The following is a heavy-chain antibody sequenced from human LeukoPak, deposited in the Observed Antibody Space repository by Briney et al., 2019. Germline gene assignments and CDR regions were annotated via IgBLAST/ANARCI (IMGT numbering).Heavy chain of an antibody. CDR3: AREGHRSGILFDH. CDR2: IKQDGSEE. J-gene: IGHJ4*02. D-gene: IGHD6-19*01. CDR1: EFIFSSHW. Sequence: GGSLRLSCAASEFIFSSHWMSWVRQAPGKGLEWVANIKQDGSEEHYVDSGKGRFTISRDNTKNSLYLQMNGVRAEDTAVYYCAREGHRSGILFDHWGQGTLVTVSS. V-gene: IGHV3-7*01.